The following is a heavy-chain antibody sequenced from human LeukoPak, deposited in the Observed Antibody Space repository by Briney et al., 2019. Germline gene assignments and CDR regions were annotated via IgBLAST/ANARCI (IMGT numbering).Heavy chain of an antibody. CDR3: ARGYGSGSYYTFGY. CDR2: IYYSGST. D-gene: IGHD3-10*01. V-gene: IGHV4-39*01. Sequence: SETLSLTCTVSGGSISSSSYSWGWIRQPPGKGLEWIGSIYYSGSTYYNPSLKSRVTISVDTSKNQFSLKLSSVTAADTAVYYCARGYGSGSYYTFGYWGQGTLVTVSS. CDR1: GGSISSSSYS. J-gene: IGHJ4*02.